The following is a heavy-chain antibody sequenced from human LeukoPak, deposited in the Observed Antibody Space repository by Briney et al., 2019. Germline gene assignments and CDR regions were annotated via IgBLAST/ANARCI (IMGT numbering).Heavy chain of an antibody. CDR1: GFTFSNYA. CDR2: IGSSGATQ. D-gene: IGHD3-3*02. V-gene: IGHV3-23*01. Sequence: PGGSLRLSCAASGFTFSNYAMRWVRQAPGKGLQGVSAIGSSGATQHYADAVKGRFTISRDSSKNTVYLQNNTLRGEDTAVYYCARVFSTYYFDYWGQGTLVTVSS. J-gene: IGHJ4*02. CDR3: ARVFSTYYFDY.